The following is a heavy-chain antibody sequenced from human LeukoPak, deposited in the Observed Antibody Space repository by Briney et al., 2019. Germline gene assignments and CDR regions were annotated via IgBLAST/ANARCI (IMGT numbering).Heavy chain of an antibody. J-gene: IGHJ4*02. CDR2: IIPIFGTA. CDR1: GGTFTSYA. V-gene: IGHV1-69*13. Sequence: SVKVSCKASGGTFTSYAISWVRQAPGQGLEWMGGIIPIFGTANYAQKFQGRVTITADESTSTAYMKLNSLRSEDTAVYYCARAYYYYSSDYYGWGVNYFDYWGQGTLVTVSS. D-gene: IGHD3-22*01. CDR3: ARAYYYYSSDYYGWGVNYFDY.